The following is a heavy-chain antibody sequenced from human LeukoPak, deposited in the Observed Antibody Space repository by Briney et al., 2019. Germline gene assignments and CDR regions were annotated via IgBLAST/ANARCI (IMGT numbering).Heavy chain of an antibody. CDR1: GGSISSYY. CDR3: ARKGEYSSSSGAYYFDS. Sequence: SETLSLTCTVSGGSISSYYWSWIRQPAGKGLEWIGRIYTSGSTNYNPSLKSRVTMSVDTSKNQFSLKLSSVTAADTAVYYCARKGEYSSSSGAYYFDSWGQGTLVTVSS. J-gene: IGHJ4*02. V-gene: IGHV4-4*07. CDR2: IYTSGST. D-gene: IGHD6-6*01.